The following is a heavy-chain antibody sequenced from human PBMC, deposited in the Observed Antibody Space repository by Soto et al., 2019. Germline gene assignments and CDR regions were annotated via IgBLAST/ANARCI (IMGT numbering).Heavy chain of an antibody. CDR3: AKNGQPPYYYYGLDV. CDR1: GYTFTIFG. J-gene: IGHJ6*02. CDR2: ISGYNGDT. D-gene: IGHD2-8*01. V-gene: IGHV1-18*01. Sequence: ASVKFSCKASGYTFTIFGISWVRQAPGQGLEWMGWISGYNGDTNYAQKFQGRVSMTIDTSTTTAYMELRSLTSDDTAVYYCAKNGQPPYYYYGLDVWG.